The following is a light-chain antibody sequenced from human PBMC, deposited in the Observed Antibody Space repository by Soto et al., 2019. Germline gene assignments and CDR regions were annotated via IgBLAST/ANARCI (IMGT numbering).Light chain of an antibody. Sequence: QSVLTQPPSVSAAPGQTVTISCSGRSSNIGNNYVSWYRQLPGTAPKLLIYDNNKRPSGIPDRFSGSKSGTSATLGITGLQTGDEADYYCGTWDSSLSVGVFGTGTKLTVL. CDR1: SSNIGNNY. CDR3: GTWDSSLSVGV. V-gene: IGLV1-51*01. CDR2: DNN. J-gene: IGLJ1*01.